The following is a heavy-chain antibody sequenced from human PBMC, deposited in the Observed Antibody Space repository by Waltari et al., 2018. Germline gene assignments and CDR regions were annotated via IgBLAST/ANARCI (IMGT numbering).Heavy chain of an antibody. CDR1: GFSFSSYA. CDR3: ARGPGGYSGYFDY. V-gene: IGHV3-30-3*01. D-gene: IGHD5-12*01. Sequence: QVQLVESGGGVVQPGRSLRLSCAASGFSFSSYAMYWVRQAPGKGLEWGSLISFDGSNKNNADSVKGRFTISRDNSKNTVYLQMNSLRPEDTAIYYCARGPGGYSGYFDYWGQGILVTVSS. CDR2: ISFDGSNK. J-gene: IGHJ4*02.